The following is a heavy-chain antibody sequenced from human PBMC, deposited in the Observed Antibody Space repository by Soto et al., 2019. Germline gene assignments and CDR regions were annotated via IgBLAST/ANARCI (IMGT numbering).Heavy chain of an antibody. CDR3: AVPGAGDFDY. CDR1: GGSISSTDW. J-gene: IGHJ4*02. D-gene: IGHD6-13*01. CDR2: IYHSGTT. Sequence: PSETLSLTCAVSGGSISSTDWWTWVRQPPGKGLEWIGEIYHSGTTNYTPSRKGRVTISLDKSKNRFYLTLSSVTAADTAVYYCAVPGAGDFDYWGQGALVTVSS. V-gene: IGHV4-4*02.